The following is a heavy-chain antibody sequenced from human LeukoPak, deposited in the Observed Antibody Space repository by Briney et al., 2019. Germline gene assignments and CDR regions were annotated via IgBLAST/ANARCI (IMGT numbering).Heavy chain of an antibody. CDR3: ASYCSSTSCPIGY. V-gene: IGHV4-30-4*01. CDR2: IYYSGST. J-gene: IGHJ4*02. Sequence: SSETLSLTCTVSGGSISSGDYYWSWIRQPPGKGLEWIGYIYYSGSTYYNPSLKSRVTISVDTSKNQFSLKLSSVTAADTAVYYCASYCSSTSCPIGYWGQGTLVTVSS. CDR1: GGSISSGDYY. D-gene: IGHD2-2*01.